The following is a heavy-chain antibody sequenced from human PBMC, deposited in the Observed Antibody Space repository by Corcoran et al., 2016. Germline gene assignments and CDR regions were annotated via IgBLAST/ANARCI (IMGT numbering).Heavy chain of an antibody. CDR1: GGTFSSYA. Sequence: QVQLVQSGAEVKKPGSSVKVSCKASGGTFSSYAISWVRQAPGQGLEWMGGVIPIFGTANYAQKFQGRVTITADKSTSTAYMELSSLRSEDTAVYYCARYDFWSGYYPTYYYYYGMDVWGQGTTVTVSS. V-gene: IGHV1-69*06. CDR2: VIPIFGTA. J-gene: IGHJ6*02. CDR3: ARYDFWSGYYPTYYYYYGMDV. D-gene: IGHD3-3*01.